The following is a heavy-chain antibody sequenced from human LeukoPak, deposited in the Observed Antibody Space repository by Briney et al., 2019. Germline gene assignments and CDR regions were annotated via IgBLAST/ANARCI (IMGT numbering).Heavy chain of an antibody. CDR2: INAGNGNT. CDR1: GYTFTSYA. V-gene: IGHV1-3*01. CDR3: ARDEGSSWYFDY. J-gene: IGHJ4*02. D-gene: IGHD6-13*01. Sequence: GASVKVSCKASGYTFTSYAMHWVRQAPGQRLEWMGWINAGNGNTKYSQKFQGRVTITRDTSASTAYMELSSLRSEDTAVYYCARDEGSSWYFDYWGQGTLVTVSS.